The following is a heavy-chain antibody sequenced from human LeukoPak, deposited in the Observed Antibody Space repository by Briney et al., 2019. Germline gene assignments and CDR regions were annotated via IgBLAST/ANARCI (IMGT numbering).Heavy chain of an antibody. V-gene: IGHV4-4*07. D-gene: IGHD3-10*01. CDR3: AREHYYGSGRRDAFDI. Sequence: ASETLSLTCTVSGGSISSYYWSWIRQPAGKGLEWIGRIYISGSTNYNPSLKSRVTMSVDTSKNQFSLKLSSVTAADTAVYYCAREHYYGSGRRDAFDIWGQGTMVTVSS. J-gene: IGHJ3*02. CDR1: GGSISSYY. CDR2: IYISGST.